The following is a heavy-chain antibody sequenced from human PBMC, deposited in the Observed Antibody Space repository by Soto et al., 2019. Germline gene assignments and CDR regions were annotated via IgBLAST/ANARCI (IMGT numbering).Heavy chain of an antibody. CDR3: ARAAIAIVVVPAAILGDYYYGMDV. CDR2: INPNSGGT. Sequence: QVQLVQSGAEVKKPGASVKVSCKASGYTFTGYYMHWVRQAPGQGLEWMGWINPNSGGTNYAQKFQGRVTMIRDTSISTAYMELSRLRSDDTAVYYCARAAIAIVVVPAAILGDYYYGMDVWGQGTTVTVSS. J-gene: IGHJ6*02. CDR1: GYTFTGYY. D-gene: IGHD2-2*02. V-gene: IGHV1-2*02.